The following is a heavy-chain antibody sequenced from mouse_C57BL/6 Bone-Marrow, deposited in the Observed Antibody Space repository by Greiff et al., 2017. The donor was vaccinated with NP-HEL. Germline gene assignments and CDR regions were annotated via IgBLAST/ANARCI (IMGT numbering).Heavy chain of an antibody. CDR3: ARHDLTTVVPGDY. Sequence: EVMLVESGGGLVKPGGSLKLSCAASGFTFSDYGMAWVRQAPRKGPEWVAFISNLAYSIYYADTVTGRFTISRENAKNTLYLEMSSLRSEDTAMYYCARHDLTTVVPGDYWGQGTSVTVSS. J-gene: IGHJ4*01. CDR2: ISNLAYSI. D-gene: IGHD1-1*01. V-gene: IGHV5-15*04. CDR1: GFTFSDYG.